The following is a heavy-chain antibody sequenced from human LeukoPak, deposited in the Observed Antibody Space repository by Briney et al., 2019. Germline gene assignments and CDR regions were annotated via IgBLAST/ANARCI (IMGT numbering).Heavy chain of an antibody. V-gene: IGHV4-59*01. CDR2: IYYSGSS. J-gene: IGHJ2*01. CDR1: GGSISSYF. Sequence: SETLSLTCTVSGGSISSYFWSWVRQPPGKGLEWIGYIYYSGSSNYNPSLKSRVTISVDTSKNQLSLKLRSVTAADTAVYYCASQIGTGTSTLHFDLWGRGTLVTVSS. D-gene: IGHD2-2*01. CDR3: ASQIGTGTSTLHFDL.